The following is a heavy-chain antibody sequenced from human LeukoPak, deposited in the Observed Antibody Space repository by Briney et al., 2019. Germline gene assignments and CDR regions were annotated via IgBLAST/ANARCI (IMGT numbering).Heavy chain of an antibody. D-gene: IGHD3-22*01. CDR1: GYSFNSYW. CDR3: ARRAYYESSGSYDC. J-gene: IGHJ4*02. CDR2: IYPGDSNI. V-gene: IGHV5-51*01. Sequence: GESLKISCKGSGYSFNSYWIGWVRQIPGKGLEWMGIIYPGDSNIRYSPSFQGQVTISADKSISTAYLQWNSLKASDTAMYYCARRAYYESSGSYDCWGQGTLVTVSS.